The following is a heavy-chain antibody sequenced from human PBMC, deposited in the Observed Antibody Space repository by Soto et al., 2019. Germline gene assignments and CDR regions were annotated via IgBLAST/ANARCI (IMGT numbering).Heavy chain of an antibody. V-gene: IGHV3-53*01. CDR3: ATGRGGGGY. Sequence: EVQLVESGGGLIQPGGSLRLSCAVSGFTVSNNYMSWVRQAPGKGLEGVSVIYSGGYTAYGDSVKGRFTISRDNSNNPIVLKMKSLRADDTAVYSGATGRGGGGYWGQGTLVTVSS. CDR2: IYSGGYT. CDR1: GFTVSNNY. J-gene: IGHJ4*02. D-gene: IGHD1-1*01.